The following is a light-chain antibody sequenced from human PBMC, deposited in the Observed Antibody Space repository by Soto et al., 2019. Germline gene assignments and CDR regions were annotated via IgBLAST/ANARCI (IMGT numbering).Light chain of an antibody. CDR3: QQFGNFPRT. J-gene: IGKJ1*01. CDR1: HDIGTY. V-gene: IGKV1-33*01. CDR2: DAS. Sequence: DIQMTQSPSSLSASVGDRVTITCQASHDIGTYLNWYQHRPGKAPQILIYDASKLETGVPSRFSATGSGTDFSFTINSLQPEDIATYYCQQFGNFPRTFGQGTKVEIK.